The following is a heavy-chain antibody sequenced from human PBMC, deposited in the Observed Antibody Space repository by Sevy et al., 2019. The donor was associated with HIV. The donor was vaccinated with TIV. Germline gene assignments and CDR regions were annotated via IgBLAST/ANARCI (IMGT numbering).Heavy chain of an antibody. CDR3: ARSPDVGRAIPTGVMDV. Sequence: GGSLRLSCAASGFTFSTYAMSWVRQTPGKGLQWVSVISDSGDSTYYADSVKGRFTISRDNSKNTMYLQMNSLRAEDTAVYYCARSPDVGRAIPTGVMDVWGQGTTVTVSS. D-gene: IGHD2-21*01. V-gene: IGHV3-23*01. J-gene: IGHJ6*02. CDR2: ISDSGDST. CDR1: GFTFSTYA.